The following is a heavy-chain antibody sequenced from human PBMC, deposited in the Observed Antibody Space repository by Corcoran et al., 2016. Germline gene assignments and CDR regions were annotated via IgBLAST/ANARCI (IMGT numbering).Heavy chain of an antibody. V-gene: IGHV4-4*07. D-gene: IGHD6-13*01. Sequence: QVQLQESGPGLVKPSETLSLTCTVSGGSISSYYWSWIRQPAGKGLEWIGRIYTSGSTNYNPSLKSRVTMSVDTSKNQFPLKLSSVTAADTAVYYCARDGGSSSWYFYSVWGQGTLVTVSS. CDR3: ARDGGSSSWYFYSV. J-gene: IGHJ4*02. CDR2: IYTSGST. CDR1: GGSISSYY.